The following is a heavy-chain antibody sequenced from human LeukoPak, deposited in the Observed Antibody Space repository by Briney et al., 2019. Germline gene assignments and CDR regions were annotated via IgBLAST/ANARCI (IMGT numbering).Heavy chain of an antibody. J-gene: IGHJ5*02. CDR2: IYTSGST. D-gene: IGHD6-13*01. Sequence: SETLSLTCTVSGGSLSSYYWSWIRQPAGKGLEWIGRIYTSGSTNYNPSLKSRVTISVDTSKNQFSLRLSSVTAADTAVYYCARERDSSSWYSWFGPWGQGTLVTVSS. CDR3: ARERDSSSWYSWFGP. CDR1: GGSLSSYY. V-gene: IGHV4-4*07.